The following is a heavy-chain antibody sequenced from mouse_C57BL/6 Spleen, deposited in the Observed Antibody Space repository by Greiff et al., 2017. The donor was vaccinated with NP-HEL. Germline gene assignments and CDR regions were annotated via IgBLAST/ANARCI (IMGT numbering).Heavy chain of an antibody. CDR2: IHPNSGST. J-gene: IGHJ2*01. D-gene: IGHD1-1*01. CDR1: GYTFTSYW. V-gene: IGHV1-64*01. Sequence: QVQLQQPGAELVKPGASVKLSCKASGYTFTSYWMHWVKQRPGQGLEWIGMIHPNSGSTNYNEKFKSKATLTVDKSSSTAYMQLSSLTSEDSAVYYCAREGYYGSSHYWGQGTTLTVSS. CDR3: AREGYYGSSHY.